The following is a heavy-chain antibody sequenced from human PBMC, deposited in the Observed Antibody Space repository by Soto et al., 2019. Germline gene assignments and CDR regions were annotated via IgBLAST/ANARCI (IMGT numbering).Heavy chain of an antibody. CDR3: TRDPGAYSSTWSFYFDS. CDR2: INTDGSST. D-gene: IGHD6-13*01. CDR1: GFTFSRFW. J-gene: IGHJ4*02. Sequence: GGCLRLSCAASGFTFSRFWMHWVRQAPGKGLVWVSRINTDGSSTTYADSVKGRFTISRDNAKNTLYLQMDSLRAEDTGVYYCTRDPGAYSSTWSFYFDSWGQGTLVTVSS. V-gene: IGHV3-74*01.